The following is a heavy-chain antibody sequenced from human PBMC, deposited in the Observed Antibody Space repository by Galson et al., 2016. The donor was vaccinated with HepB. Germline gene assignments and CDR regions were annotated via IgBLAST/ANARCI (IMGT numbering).Heavy chain of an antibody. J-gene: IGHJ6*01. CDR3: ARVGVIPYYYYGMDV. V-gene: IGHV3-74*01. CDR2: INSDGSST. Sequence: SLRLSCAASGFTFTSYWIHWVRQVPGEGLVWVSRINSDGSSTHYADSVKGRFTISSDNAKNTVYLQMNSLRVEDTAVYYCARVGVIPYYYYGMDVWGQGTMVIVSS. CDR1: GFTFTSYW. D-gene: IGHD3-10*01.